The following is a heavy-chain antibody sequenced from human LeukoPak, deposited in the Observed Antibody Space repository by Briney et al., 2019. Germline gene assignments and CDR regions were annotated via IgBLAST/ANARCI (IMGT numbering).Heavy chain of an antibody. D-gene: IGHD3-10*01. J-gene: IGHJ4*02. CDR3: ASNQDYYGSGSFDY. CDR1: GGTFSSYA. CDR2: IIPILGIA. Sequence: ASVKVSCKASGGTFSSYAISWVRQAPGQGLEWMGRIIPILGIANYAQKFQGRVTITADKSTSTAYMELSSLRSEDTAVYYCASNQDYYGSGSFDYWGQGTLVTVSS. V-gene: IGHV1-69*04.